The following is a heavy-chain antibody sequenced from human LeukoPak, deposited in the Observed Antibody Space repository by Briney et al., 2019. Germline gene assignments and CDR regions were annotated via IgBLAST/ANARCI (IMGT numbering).Heavy chain of an antibody. CDR2: INTSGGTT. J-gene: IGHJ5*02. V-gene: IGHV3-23*01. CDR1: GFTFSSYG. CDR3: AKGYNWHDR. Sequence: GGSLRLSCAASGFTFSSYGMTWVRQAPGKGLEWVSTINTSGGTTYYTDSVKGRFTGSRDNSKNTLYLQMNSLRAEDTAVYYCAKGYNWHDRWVQGTLVTVSS.